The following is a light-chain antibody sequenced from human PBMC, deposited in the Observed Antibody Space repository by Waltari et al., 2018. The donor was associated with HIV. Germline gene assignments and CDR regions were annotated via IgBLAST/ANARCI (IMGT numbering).Light chain of an antibody. CDR3: CSYAGSSTHVV. CDR1: RSDVGSYNL. Sequence: QSALTQPASVSGSPGQSITISCTGTRSDVGSYNLVSWYQQHPGKAPKVMIYEVSKRPSGVSNRFSGSKSGNTASLTISGLQAEDEADYYCCSYAGSSTHVVFGGGTKLTVL. J-gene: IGLJ2*01. CDR2: EVS. V-gene: IGLV2-23*02.